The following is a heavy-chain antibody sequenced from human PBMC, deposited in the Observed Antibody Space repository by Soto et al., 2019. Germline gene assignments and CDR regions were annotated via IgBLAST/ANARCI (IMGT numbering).Heavy chain of an antibody. V-gene: IGHV3-30-3*01. CDR1: GFTFSSYA. CDR3: ARQLVRNKHKSIDY. CDR2: ISYDGSNK. J-gene: IGHJ4*02. D-gene: IGHD6-6*01. Sequence: GSLRLSCAASGFTFSSYAMHWVRQAPGKGLEWVAVISYDGSNKYYADSVKGRFTISRDNSKNTLYLQMNSLRAEDTAVYYCARQLVRNKHKSIDYWGQGTLVTVSS.